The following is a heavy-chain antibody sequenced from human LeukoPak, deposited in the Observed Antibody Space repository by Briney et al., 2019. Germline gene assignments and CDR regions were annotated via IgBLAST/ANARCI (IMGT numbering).Heavy chain of an antibody. J-gene: IGHJ4*02. Sequence: PGGSLRLSCAASGFTFNSNAMTWVRQAPGKGLECVSAITAGGDTTYYADSVKGRFTISRDNSKNTLYLQMNSLRAEDTAVYYCARGPSGYHNTGGQGTLVTVSS. D-gene: IGHD5-12*01. V-gene: IGHV3-23*01. CDR1: GFTFNSNA. CDR2: ITAGGDTT. CDR3: ARGPSGYHNT.